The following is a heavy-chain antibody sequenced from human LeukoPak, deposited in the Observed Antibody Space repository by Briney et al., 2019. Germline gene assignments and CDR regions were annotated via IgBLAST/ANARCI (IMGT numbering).Heavy chain of an antibody. CDR3: ARPMYYYDSSGYYFDDAFDI. V-gene: IGHV1-2*02. CDR1: GYSFTNYG. D-gene: IGHD3-22*01. CDR2: INPNSGDT. Sequence: ASVKVSCNTSGYSFTNYGITWVRQAPGQGLEWMGWINPNSGDTHYAQKFQGRVTMTRDTSISTAYMELSRLRSDDTAVYYCARPMYYYDSSGYYFDDAFDIWGKGTMVTVSS. J-gene: IGHJ3*02.